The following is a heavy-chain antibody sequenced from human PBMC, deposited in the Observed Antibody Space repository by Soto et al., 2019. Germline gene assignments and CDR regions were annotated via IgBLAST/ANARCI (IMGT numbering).Heavy chain of an antibody. Sequence: SETLSLTCAVYGGSFSGYYWSWIRQPPGKGLEWIGEINHSGSTNYNPSLKSRVTISVDTSKNQFSLKLSSVTAADTAVYYCASCLMVRGVITLSCFDYWGQGTLVTVSS. J-gene: IGHJ4*02. D-gene: IGHD3-10*01. V-gene: IGHV4-34*01. CDR2: INHSGST. CDR1: GGSFSGYY. CDR3: ASCLMVRGVITLSCFDY.